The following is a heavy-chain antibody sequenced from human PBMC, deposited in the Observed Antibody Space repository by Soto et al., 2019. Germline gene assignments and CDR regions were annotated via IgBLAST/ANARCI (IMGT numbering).Heavy chain of an antibody. CDR1: GFTFSTYA. CDR3: AKGRAPSGWYPPYYYGMDV. CDR2: VSGSGGNT. D-gene: IGHD6-19*01. J-gene: IGHJ6*02. V-gene: IGHV3-23*01. Sequence: VQLLESGGGLLQPGGSLRLSCAASGFTFSTYAMTWVRQAPGKGPEWVSSVSGSGGNTLYADSVKGRFTISRDNSKNPLYLQMNSLRGGDTAVYYCAKGRAPSGWYPPYYYGMDVWGQGTTVIVSS.